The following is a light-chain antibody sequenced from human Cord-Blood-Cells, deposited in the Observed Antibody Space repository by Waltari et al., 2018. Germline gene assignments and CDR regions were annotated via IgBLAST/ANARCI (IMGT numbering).Light chain of an antibody. CDR1: QDISNY. J-gene: IGKJ4*01. V-gene: IGKV1-33*01. CDR2: DAS. Sequence: DIQMTQSPSSLSASVGDRVSITCQASQDISNYLNWYQQKPGKAPKRMIYDASNLETGFPSRFSGSGSGTDFTFAISSLQPEDIATYYCQQYDNLPLTFGGGTKVEIK. CDR3: QQYDNLPLT.